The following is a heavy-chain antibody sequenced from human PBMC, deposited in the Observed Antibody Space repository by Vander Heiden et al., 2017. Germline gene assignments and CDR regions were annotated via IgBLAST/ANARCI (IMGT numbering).Heavy chain of an antibody. V-gene: IGHV3-23*01. J-gene: IGHJ4*02. CDR1: GFTFSSYA. Sequence: EVQLLESGGGLVQPGGSLRLSCAASGFTFSSYAMSWVRQAPGRGVGWVSAISGSGGSTYYADSVKGRFTISRDNSKNTLYLQMNSLRAEDTAVYYCAKFKAPFITGTTGRYFDYWGQGTLVTVSS. D-gene: IGHD1-20*01. CDR3: AKFKAPFITGTTGRYFDY. CDR2: ISGSGGST.